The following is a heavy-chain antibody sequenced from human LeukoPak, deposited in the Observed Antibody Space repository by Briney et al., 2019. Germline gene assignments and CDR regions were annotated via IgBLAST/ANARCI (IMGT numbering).Heavy chain of an antibody. CDR3: ARDENSDWFDP. CDR2: IKQDGSEK. V-gene: IGHV3-7*04. CDR1: GFTFSSCW. Sequence: GGSLRLSCAASGFTFSSCWMSWVRQAPGKGLEWVANIKQDGSEKYYVDSVKGRFTISRDNAKNSLYLQMNSLRAEDTAVYYCARDENSDWFDPWGQGTLVTVSS. D-gene: IGHD2/OR15-2a*01. J-gene: IGHJ5*02.